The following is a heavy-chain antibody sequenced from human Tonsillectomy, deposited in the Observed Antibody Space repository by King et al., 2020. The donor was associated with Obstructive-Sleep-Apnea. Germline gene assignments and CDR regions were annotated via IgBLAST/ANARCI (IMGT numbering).Heavy chain of an antibody. V-gene: IGHV3-9*01. J-gene: IGHJ3*02. CDR2: ISWNSGSI. CDR3: AKVVKDTVTTSAFDI. D-gene: IGHD4-17*01. Sequence: VQLVESGGGLVQPGRSLRLSCAASGFTFDDYAMHWVRQAPGKGLEWVSGISWNSGSIGYADSLKGRFTSSRDNAKNSLYLQMNSLRAEDTALYYCAKVVKDTVTTSAFDIWGQGTMVTVSS. CDR1: GFTFDDYA.